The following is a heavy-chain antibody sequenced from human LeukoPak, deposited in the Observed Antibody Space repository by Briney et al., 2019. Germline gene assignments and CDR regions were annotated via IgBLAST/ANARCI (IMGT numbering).Heavy chain of an antibody. J-gene: IGHJ5*02. CDR1: GGSISSSSYY. CDR3: ARHNIAAAGDWFDP. Sequence: SETLSLTCTVSGGSISSSSYYWGWIRQPPGKGLEWIGSIYHSGSTYYNPSLRSRVTISVDTSKNQFSLKLSSVTAADTAVYYCARHNIAAAGDWFDPWGQGTLVTVSS. CDR2: IYHSGST. D-gene: IGHD6-13*01. V-gene: IGHV4-39*01.